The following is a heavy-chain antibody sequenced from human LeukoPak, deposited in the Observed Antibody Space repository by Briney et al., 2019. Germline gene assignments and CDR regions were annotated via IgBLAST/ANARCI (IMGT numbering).Heavy chain of an antibody. Sequence: SVKVSCKASGGTFSSYAISWVRQAPGQGLEWMGGIIPIFGTANYAQKFQGRVTITAVESTSTAYMEVSSLRSEDTAVYYCARGWLAETMVVTPYNYWGQGTLVTVSS. D-gene: IGHD4-23*01. J-gene: IGHJ4*02. CDR1: GGTFSSYA. CDR2: IIPIFGTA. CDR3: ARGWLAETMVVTPYNY. V-gene: IGHV1-69*13.